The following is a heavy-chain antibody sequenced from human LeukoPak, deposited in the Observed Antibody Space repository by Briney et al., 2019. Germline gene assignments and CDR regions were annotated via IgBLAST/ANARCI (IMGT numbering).Heavy chain of an antibody. CDR2: IRSKAYRATT. CDR3: ARGPIQLWIHNAMDV. V-gene: IGHV3-49*04. D-gene: IGHD5-18*01. J-gene: IGHJ6*02. Sequence: PGLSLTLSCRGSGFTFCDHAMSWVGQAPGKGLEGVSYIRSKAYRATTEYAASVKGRFTISRDDSASIAYLQMNSLKTEDTAVYYCARGPIQLWIHNAMDVWGQGTTVTVSS. CDR1: GFTFCDHA.